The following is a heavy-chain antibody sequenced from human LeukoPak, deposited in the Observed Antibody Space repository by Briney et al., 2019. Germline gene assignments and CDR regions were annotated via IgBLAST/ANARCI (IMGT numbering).Heavy chain of an antibody. CDR3: ARGAAAGPIDY. J-gene: IGHJ4*02. D-gene: IGHD6-13*01. V-gene: IGHV1-2*04. Sequence: ASVKVSCKASGYTFTSYDINWVRQATGQGLEWMGWMNPNSGGTNYAQKFQGWVTMTRDTSISTAYMELSRLRSDDTAVYYCARGAAAGPIDYWGQGTLVTVSS. CDR2: MNPNSGGT. CDR1: GYTFTSYD.